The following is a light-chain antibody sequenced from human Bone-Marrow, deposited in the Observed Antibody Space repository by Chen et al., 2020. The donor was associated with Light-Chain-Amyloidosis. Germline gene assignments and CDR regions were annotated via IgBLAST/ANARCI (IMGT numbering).Light chain of an antibody. V-gene: IGLV3-25*03. Sequence: SYELTQPPSVSVSPGQTARITCSGDDLPTKYAYWYQQKPGQAPVLVIHRDTERPSGISERSSGSSSGTTATLTISGVQAEDEADYHCQSVDSSGTYEVIFGGGTKLTVL. CDR3: QSVDSSGTYEVI. CDR1: DLPTKY. J-gene: IGLJ2*01. CDR2: RDT.